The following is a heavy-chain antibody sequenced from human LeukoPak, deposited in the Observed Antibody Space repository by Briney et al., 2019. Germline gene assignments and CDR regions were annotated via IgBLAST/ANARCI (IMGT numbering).Heavy chain of an antibody. CDR3: AKRAVDTAMVGFDY. D-gene: IGHD5-18*01. CDR1: GFTFSSYS. CDR2: ISSSSSYI. J-gene: IGHJ4*02. Sequence: GGSLRLSCAASGFTFSSYSMNWVRQAPGKGLEWVSSISSSSSYIYYADSVKGRFTISRDNAKNSLYLQMNSLRAEDTAVYYCAKRAVDTAMVGFDYWGQGTLVTVSS. V-gene: IGHV3-21*04.